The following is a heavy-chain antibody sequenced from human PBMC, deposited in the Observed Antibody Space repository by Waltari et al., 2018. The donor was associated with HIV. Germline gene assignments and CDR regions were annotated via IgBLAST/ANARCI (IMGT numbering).Heavy chain of an antibody. CDR1: GNTFREYD. V-gene: IGHV1-8*01. CDR2: MNTESGNT. J-gene: IGHJ1*01. Sequence: QVQLVQSGATCTEPGPSVKVSCRTSGNTFREYDVNWVRPATGQGPEWMGWMNTESGNTGYAQEFKGRVNMTRDTSTGIVSMELRSLSLQDTGVYYGTVSHRGAVFGDHWGQGTQVTVSS. CDR3: TVSHRGAVFGDH. D-gene: IGHD3-16*01.